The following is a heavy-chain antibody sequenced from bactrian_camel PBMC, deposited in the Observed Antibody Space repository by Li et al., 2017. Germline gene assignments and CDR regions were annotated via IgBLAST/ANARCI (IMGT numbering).Heavy chain of an antibody. V-gene: IGHV3S67*01. CDR1: GFAGSNFY. CDR2: IAGDGRT. Sequence: DVQLVESGGGSVQAGESLRLSCVASGFAGSNFYMARFRQAPGKEREGVAAIAGDGRTDYADSVKGRFTISQDNAKKTLCLQMNSLKPEDTALHYCATTGFDFWGQGTQVTVS. CDR3: ATTGFDF. D-gene: IGHD5*01. J-gene: IGHJ4*01.